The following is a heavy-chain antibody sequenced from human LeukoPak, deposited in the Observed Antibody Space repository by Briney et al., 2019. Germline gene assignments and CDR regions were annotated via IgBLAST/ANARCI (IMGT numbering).Heavy chain of an antibody. Sequence: GGSLRLSCAASGFTFSSYARSWVRQAPGKGLEWVSAISGSGGSTYYADSVKGRFTISRDNSKNTLYLQMNSLRAEDTAVYYCAKGPTKGYCSSTSCYIVGWFDPWGQGTLVTVSS. CDR2: ISGSGGST. D-gene: IGHD2-2*02. CDR1: GFTFSSYA. V-gene: IGHV3-23*01. CDR3: AKGPTKGYCSSTSCYIVGWFDP. J-gene: IGHJ5*02.